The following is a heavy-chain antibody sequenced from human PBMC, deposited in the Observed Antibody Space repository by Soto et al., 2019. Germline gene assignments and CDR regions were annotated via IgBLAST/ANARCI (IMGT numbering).Heavy chain of an antibody. CDR3: AKDHDSSGWAYYYYGMDV. CDR1: GFTFSSYA. D-gene: IGHD6-19*01. CDR2: ISGSGGST. V-gene: IGHV3-23*01. J-gene: IGHJ6*02. Sequence: GGSLRLSCAASGFTFSSYAMSWVRQAPGKGLEWVSAISGSGGSTYYADSVKGRFTISRDNSKNTLYRQMNSLRAEDTAVYYCAKDHDSSGWAYYYYGMDVWGQGTTVTVSS.